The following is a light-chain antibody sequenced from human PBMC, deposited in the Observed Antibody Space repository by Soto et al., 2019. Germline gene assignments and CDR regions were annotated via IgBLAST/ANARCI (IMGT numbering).Light chain of an antibody. CDR2: LTS. V-gene: IGKV3-15*01. CDR3: VQNNSWYS. J-gene: IGKJ2*03. CDR1: QSVGNN. Sequence: IVMTQSPATLSVSPGERATLSCRTSQSVGNNLAWYQQKPGQAPRLLLYLTSTRVTGILARFSGSGSGTEFTLTISSLQSEDSAVYYCVQNNSWYSFGQGTKLEIK.